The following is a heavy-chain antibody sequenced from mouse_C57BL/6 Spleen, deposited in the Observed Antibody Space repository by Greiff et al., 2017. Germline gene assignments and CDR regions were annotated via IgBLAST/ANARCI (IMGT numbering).Heavy chain of an antibody. V-gene: IGHV1-72*01. CDR1: GYTFTSYW. Sequence: QVQLKQPGAELVKPGASVKLSCKASGYTFTSYWMHWVKQRPGRGLEWIGRIDPNSGGTKYNEKFKSKATLTVDKPSSTAYMQLSSLTSEDSAVYYCASVIYYGYDGVWGTGTTVTVSS. CDR3: ASVIYYGYDGV. CDR2: IDPNSGGT. J-gene: IGHJ1*03. D-gene: IGHD2-2*01.